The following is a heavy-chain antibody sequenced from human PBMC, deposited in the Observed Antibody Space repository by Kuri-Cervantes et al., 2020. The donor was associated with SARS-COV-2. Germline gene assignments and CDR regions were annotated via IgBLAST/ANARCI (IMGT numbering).Heavy chain of an antibody. J-gene: IGHJ6*02. D-gene: IGHD2-2*02. CDR2: IGTAGDT. Sequence: GGSLRLSCAASGFTFSSYDMHWVRQATGKGLEWVSAIGTAGDTYYPGSVKGRFTISRENAKNSLYLQMNSLRAEDTAVYYCAKDIVVVSDGIAHYYYYYGMDVWGQGTTVTVSS. CDR3: AKDIVVVSDGIAHYYYYYGMDV. V-gene: IGHV3-13*01. CDR1: GFTFSSYD.